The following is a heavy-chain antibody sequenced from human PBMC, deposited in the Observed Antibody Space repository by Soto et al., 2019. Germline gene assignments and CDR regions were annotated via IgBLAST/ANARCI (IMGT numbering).Heavy chain of an antibody. Sequence: GGSLRLSCAASGFTFSSYAMSWVHQAPGKGLEWVSAISGSGGSTYYADSVKGRFTISRDNSKNTLYLQMNSLRAEDTAVYYCAKGRDRRFAVGSSFQGGFDYWGQGTLVTVSS. CDR3: AKGRDRRFAVGSSFQGGFDY. CDR2: ISGSGGST. D-gene: IGHD6-6*01. J-gene: IGHJ4*02. CDR1: GFTFSSYA. V-gene: IGHV3-23*01.